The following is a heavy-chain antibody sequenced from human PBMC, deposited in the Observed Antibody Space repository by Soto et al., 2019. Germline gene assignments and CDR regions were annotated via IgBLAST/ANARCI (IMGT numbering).Heavy chain of an antibody. CDR1: GFTFSSYS. J-gene: IGHJ6*02. CDR3: ARGIIQADYYYYGMDV. CDR2: ISSSSSYI. Sequence: EVQLVESGGGLVKPGGSLRLSCAASGFTFSSYSMNWVRQAPGKGLEWVSSISSSSSYIYYADSVKGRFTISRDNAKNSLYLQMNSLRAEDTAVYYCARGIIQADYYYYGMDVWGQGTTVTVSS. V-gene: IGHV3-21*01.